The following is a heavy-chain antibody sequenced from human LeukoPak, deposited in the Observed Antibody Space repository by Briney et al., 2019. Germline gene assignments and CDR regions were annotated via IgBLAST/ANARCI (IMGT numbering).Heavy chain of an antibody. CDR1: GFTVSSTY. V-gene: IGHV3-53*05. J-gene: IGHJ6*03. CDR2: IYSGGST. CDR3: AKNIAAADSSGYYYYYMDV. D-gene: IGHD6-13*01. Sequence: GSLRLSCAASGFTVSSTYMSWVRQAPGKGLEWVSVIYSGGSTYYADSVKGRFTISRDNSKNTLYLQMNSLRAEDTAVYYCAKNIAAADSSGYYYYYMDVWGKGTTVTVSS.